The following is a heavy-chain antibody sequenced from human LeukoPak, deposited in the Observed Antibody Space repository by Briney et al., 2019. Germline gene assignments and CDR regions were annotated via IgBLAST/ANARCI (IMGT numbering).Heavy chain of an antibody. V-gene: IGHV3-53*05. Sequence: GGSLRLSCAASGFTVSSNYMSWVRQAPGKGLEWVSVIYSGGSTYYADSVKGRFTISRDNSKNTLYLEMISLRIEDTAVYYCAKGPVSGSRSPLDYWGQGTLVTVSS. CDR1: GFTVSSNY. J-gene: IGHJ4*02. CDR3: AKGPVSGSRSPLDY. CDR2: IYSGGST. D-gene: IGHD1-26*01.